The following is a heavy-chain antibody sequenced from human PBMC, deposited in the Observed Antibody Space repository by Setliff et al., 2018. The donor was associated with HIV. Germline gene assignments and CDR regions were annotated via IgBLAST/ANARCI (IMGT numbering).Heavy chain of an antibody. D-gene: IGHD3-10*01. Sequence: LRLSCAASGFTFSSYEMNWVRQAPGKGLEWVSTIYSDGTTYHADSVKGRFTLSRDNSKNTLFLQMNSLRPEDTAVFYCARVRLYNAALDYWGQGTLVTVSS. V-gene: IGHV3-66*02. CDR3: ARVRLYNAALDY. CDR1: GFTFSSYE. CDR2: IYSDGTT. J-gene: IGHJ4*02.